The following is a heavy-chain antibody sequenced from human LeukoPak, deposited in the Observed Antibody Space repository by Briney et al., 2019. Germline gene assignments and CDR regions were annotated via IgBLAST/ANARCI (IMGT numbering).Heavy chain of an antibody. CDR1: GFTFSSYA. V-gene: IGHV3-23*01. D-gene: IGHD3-22*01. CDR2: ISGSGGST. CDR3: AKDRSYYYDSSGYYPDAFDI. J-gene: IGHJ3*02. Sequence: PGGSLRLSCAASGFTFSSYAMRWVRQAPEKGLEWVSAISGSGGSTYYADSVKGRFTISRDNSKNTLYLQMNSLRAEDTAVYYCAKDRSYYYDSSGYYPDAFDIWGQGTMVTVSS.